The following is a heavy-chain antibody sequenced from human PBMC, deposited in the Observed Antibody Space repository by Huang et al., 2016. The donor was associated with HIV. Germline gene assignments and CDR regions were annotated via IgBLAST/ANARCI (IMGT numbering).Heavy chain of an antibody. CDR3: VVDDTSGYFSSDY. D-gene: IGHD3-22*01. J-gene: IGHJ4*02. Sequence: QVHLVQSGPEVKKPGASVKVSCKASGYTFTSFGISWVRQAPGQGLEWMGSIIGHKRDTNYAQKFRVRVTMTTDTSTMTSHMELRSLRSDDSAVDYCVVDDTSGYFSSDYWGQGTLVTVSS. CDR1: GYTFTSFG. CDR2: IIGHKRDT. V-gene: IGHV1-18*04.